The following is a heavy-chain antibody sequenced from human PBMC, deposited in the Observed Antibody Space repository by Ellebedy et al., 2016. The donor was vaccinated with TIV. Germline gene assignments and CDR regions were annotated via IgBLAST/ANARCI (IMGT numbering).Heavy chain of an antibody. Sequence: SETLSLXCAVYGWSFSGYYGRSIRQPPGKGLEWTGEINHSGSTNYNPSLKSRVTISVDTSKNQFSLKLSSVTAADTAVYYCERVGSVIIWGQGTMVTVSS. CDR3: ERVGSVII. CDR1: GWSFSGYY. V-gene: IGHV4-34*01. J-gene: IGHJ3*02. D-gene: IGHD3-10*01. CDR2: INHSGST.